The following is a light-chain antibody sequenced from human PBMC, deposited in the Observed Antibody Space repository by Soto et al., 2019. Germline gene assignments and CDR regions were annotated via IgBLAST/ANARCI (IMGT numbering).Light chain of an antibody. CDR2: KND. CDR3: VTWDDRLSSGV. V-gene: IGLV1-47*01. Sequence: HSVLTQPPSASETPGQRVPISCSGSSSNIGSNYVYWHQHLPGTAPRPLIYKNDQRPSGVPDRFSGSKSGTSASLAISGLRPEDESDYYYVTWDDRLSSGVFCGGTKLTGL. J-gene: IGLJ3*02. CDR1: SSNIGSNY.